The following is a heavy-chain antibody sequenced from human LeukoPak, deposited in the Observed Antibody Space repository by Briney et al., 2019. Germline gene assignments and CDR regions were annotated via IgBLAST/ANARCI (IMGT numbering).Heavy chain of an antibody. J-gene: IGHJ4*02. CDR1: GFTFSSYA. D-gene: IGHD6-19*01. Sequence: PGGSLRLSCAASGFTFSSYAMHWVRQAPGKGLEWVAVISYDGSNKYYADSVKGRFTISRDNSKNTLYLQMNSLRAEDTAVYYCARDPKPLAVAGYFDYWGQGTLVTVSS. CDR2: ISYDGSNK. V-gene: IGHV3-30*04. CDR3: ARDPKPLAVAGYFDY.